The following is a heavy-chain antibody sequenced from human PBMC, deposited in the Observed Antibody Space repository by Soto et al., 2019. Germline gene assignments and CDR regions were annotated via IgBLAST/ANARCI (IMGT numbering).Heavy chain of an antibody. CDR3: ARGSKRNFKGPIV. D-gene: IGHD2-15*01. Sequence: SQTRSLTCSVSGGTLGDKSWNCIRQLPEKGMEWLGYIFYRGVTKYNPSHSLWCRVSISTSNNQVSLTLTSVTAADTAVYFCARGSKRNFKGPIVWGPGTLVTVSS. CDR1: GGTLGDKS. CDR2: IFYRGVT. J-gene: IGHJ1*01. V-gene: IGHV4-59*13.